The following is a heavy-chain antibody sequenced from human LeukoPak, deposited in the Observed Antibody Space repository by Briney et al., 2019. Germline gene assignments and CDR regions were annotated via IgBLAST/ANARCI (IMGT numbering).Heavy chain of an antibody. J-gene: IGHJ4*02. D-gene: IGHD4-17*01. CDR3: ARDQYGDYSVDY. V-gene: IGHV3-53*01. CDR2: IYSGGST. CDR1: GFTVSSNY. Sequence: GGSLRLSCAASGFTVSSNYMSWVRQAPGKGLEWVSVIYSGGSTYYADSVKGRFTISRDNSKNTLYLQMNSLRAEDTAVYYCARDQYGDYSVDYWGQGTLVTVSP.